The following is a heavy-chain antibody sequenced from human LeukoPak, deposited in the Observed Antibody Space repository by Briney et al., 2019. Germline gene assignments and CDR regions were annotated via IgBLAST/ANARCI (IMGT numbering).Heavy chain of an antibody. Sequence: GGSLRLSCAASGFTFSSYWMHWVRQAPGKGLVWVSGINSDGSSTSSADSVKGRFTISRDNSKNTLYLQMNSLRSDDTAVYYCARSGQLPNDYWGQGTLVTVSS. CDR3: ARSGQLPNDY. V-gene: IGHV3-74*01. CDR1: GFTFSSYW. CDR2: INSDGSST. J-gene: IGHJ4*02. D-gene: IGHD2-2*01.